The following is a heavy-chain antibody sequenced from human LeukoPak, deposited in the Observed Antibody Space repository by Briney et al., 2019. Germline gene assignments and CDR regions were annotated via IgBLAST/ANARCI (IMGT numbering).Heavy chain of an antibody. CDR3: ARDPGSQRVNRLARRGDY. Sequence: ASVKVSCKASGYTFTNFAMNWVRQAPGQGLEWMGWIDTNTGIPTYAQGFTGRFVFSLDTSVSTVYLQISSLQADDAAVYFCARDPGSQRVNRLARRGDYWGQGTLVTVSS. D-gene: IGHD1-14*01. V-gene: IGHV7-4-1*02. J-gene: IGHJ4*02. CDR1: GYTFTNFA. CDR2: IDTNTGIP.